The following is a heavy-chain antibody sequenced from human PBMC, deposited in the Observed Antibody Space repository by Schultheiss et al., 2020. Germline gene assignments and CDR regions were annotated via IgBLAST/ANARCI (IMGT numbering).Heavy chain of an antibody. J-gene: IGHJ5*02. Sequence: SATLSLTCTVSGGSISSGDYYWSWIRQPPGKGLEWIGYIYYSGSTNYNPSLKSRVTISVDTSKNQFSLKLSSVTAADTAVYYCARAACRRFFRSASMFDPWGQGTLGTVSS. D-gene: IGHD3-3*01. V-gene: IGHV4-61*08. CDR2: IYYSGST. CDR3: ARAACRRFFRSASMFDP. CDR1: GGSISSGDYY.